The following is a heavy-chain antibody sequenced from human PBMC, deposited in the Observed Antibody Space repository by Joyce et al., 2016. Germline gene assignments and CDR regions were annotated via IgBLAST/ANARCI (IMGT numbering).Heavy chain of an antibody. J-gene: IGHJ4*02. Sequence: QITLTESGPTLVRPTQHLTLTCTVSGFSLTSSGMGVGWIRQPTGKALEWLALSFWDSDKRYSPFLKSRLTITKDTSKNQVVLRMTNVDPGDSGTYYCAHFQWAATPDFDYWGKGTLVTVSS. CDR3: AHFQWAATPDFDY. CDR1: GFSLTSSGMG. D-gene: IGHD5-24*01. CDR2: SFWDSDK. V-gene: IGHV2-5*02.